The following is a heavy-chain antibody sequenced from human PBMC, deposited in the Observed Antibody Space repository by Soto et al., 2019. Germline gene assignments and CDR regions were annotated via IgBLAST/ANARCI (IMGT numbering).Heavy chain of an antibody. Sequence: EVQLVESGGELIQPGGSLRLSCAASGFAVGGFYMNWVRQAPGKGLEWVSVMFTTGTTYYADSVKGRFTISRDDSKNTLYLQMNSLRAEDTAVYYCARERYSYGFDYSGQGTVVTVSS. V-gene: IGHV3-53*01. CDR1: GFAVGGFY. J-gene: IGHJ4*02. CDR2: MFTTGTT. D-gene: IGHD5-18*01. CDR3: ARERYSYGFDY.